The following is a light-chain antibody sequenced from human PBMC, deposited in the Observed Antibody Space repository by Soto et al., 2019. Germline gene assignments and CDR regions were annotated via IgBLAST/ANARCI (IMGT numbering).Light chain of an antibody. CDR3: METLQILYT. J-gene: IGKJ2*01. CDR2: LGS. Sequence: IVMTQSPLSLPVTPGEPASISCRSSQSLLHSNGYNYLDWYLQKPGQSPQLLIYLGSNRDSGVPDRFSGSGSGTDFTLKISRVEAEDVGVYYCMETLQILYTFGQGTKVDIK. V-gene: IGKV2-28*01. CDR1: QSLLHSNGYNY.